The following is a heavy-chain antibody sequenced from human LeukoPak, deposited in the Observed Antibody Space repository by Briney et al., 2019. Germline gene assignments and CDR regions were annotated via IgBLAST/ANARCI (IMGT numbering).Heavy chain of an antibody. CDR1: GFTFSSYA. CDR2: ILYDGSNK. CDR3: ARDPYSSSWYRNWFDP. V-gene: IGHV3-30-3*01. Sequence: GGSLRLSCAASGFTFSSYAMHWVRQAPGKGLEWVAVILYDGSNKYYADSVKGRFTISRDNSKNTLYLQMNSLRAEDTAVYYCARDPYSSSWYRNWFDPWGQGTLVTVSS. J-gene: IGHJ5*02. D-gene: IGHD6-13*01.